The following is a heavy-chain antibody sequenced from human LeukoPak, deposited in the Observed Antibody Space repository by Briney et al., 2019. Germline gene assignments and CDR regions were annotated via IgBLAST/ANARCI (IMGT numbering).Heavy chain of an antibody. D-gene: IGHD3-9*01. CDR2: IYYSGST. J-gene: IGHJ3*02. CDR1: GGSISSYY. V-gene: IGHV4-59*06. CDR3: ARLVPTPLDAFDI. Sequence: TSETLSLTYTVSGGSISSYYWSWIRQPPGKGLEWIGYIYYSGSTYYNPSLKSRVTISVDTSKNQFSLKLSSVTAADTAVYYCARLVPTPLDAFDIWGQGTMVTVSS.